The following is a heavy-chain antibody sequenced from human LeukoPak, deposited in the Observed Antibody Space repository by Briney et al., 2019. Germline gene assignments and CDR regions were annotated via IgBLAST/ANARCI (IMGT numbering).Heavy chain of an antibody. D-gene: IGHD5-24*01. J-gene: IGHJ4*02. CDR2: IGPSGNFI. CDR3: AKWASPGYNFVYFDY. V-gene: IGHV3-11*03. CDR1: GFTFSDSY. Sequence: GGSLRLSCEASGFTFSDSYMSWLRQPPGKGLESISYIGPSGNFINYADSVKGRFTISRDNSKNTLYLQMNSLRAEDTAVYYCAKWASPGYNFVYFDYWGQGTLVTVSS.